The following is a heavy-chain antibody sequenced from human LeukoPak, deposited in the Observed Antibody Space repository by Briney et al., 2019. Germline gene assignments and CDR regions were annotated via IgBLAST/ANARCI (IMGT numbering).Heavy chain of an antibody. CDR2: IDHDGSTT. Sequence: GGSLRLSCAASGFTFNIAWMNWVRQAPGKGLVWVSRIDHDGSTTNYADSVKGRFTISRDNSKNTLYLQMSSLRAEDTAVYYCVKGYCSSISCYGDYWGQGTLVTFSS. V-gene: IGHV3-74*01. CDR3: VKGYCSSISCYGDY. CDR1: GFTFNIAW. D-gene: IGHD2-2*01. J-gene: IGHJ4*02.